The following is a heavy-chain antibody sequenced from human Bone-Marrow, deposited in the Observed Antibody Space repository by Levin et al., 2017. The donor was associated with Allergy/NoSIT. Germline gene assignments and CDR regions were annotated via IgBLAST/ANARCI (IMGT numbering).Heavy chain of an antibody. J-gene: IGHJ4*02. D-gene: IGHD1-1*01. Sequence: SETLSLTCTVSGDSITIINYYWGWIRQSPGKGLEWIGSSSHSGSTHYNPSLKSRVTMSVDTSKNQFSLRLSSVTASDTAVYYCARRQLENFFDSWGPGTLVPVSS. V-gene: IGHV4-39*01. CDR2: SSHSGST. CDR3: ARRQLENFFDS. CDR1: GDSITIINYY.